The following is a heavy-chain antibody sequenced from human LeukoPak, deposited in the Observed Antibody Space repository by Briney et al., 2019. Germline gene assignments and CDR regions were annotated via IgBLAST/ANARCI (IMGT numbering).Heavy chain of an antibody. Sequence: GESLKISCKGSGYSFTSYWIGWVRQMPGKGLEWMGIIYPGDSDTRYSPSFQGQVTISANKSISTAYLQWSSLKASDTAMYYCARVKLDIVVVVAEPNYYYYYGMDVWGQGTTVTVSS. CDR2: IYPGDSDT. V-gene: IGHV5-51*01. J-gene: IGHJ6*02. CDR3: ARVKLDIVVVVAEPNYYYYYGMDV. CDR1: GYSFTSYW. D-gene: IGHD2-15*01.